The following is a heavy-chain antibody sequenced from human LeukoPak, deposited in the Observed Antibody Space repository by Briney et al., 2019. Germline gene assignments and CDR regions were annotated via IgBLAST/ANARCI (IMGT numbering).Heavy chain of an antibody. Sequence: GGSLRLSCAASGFTFSSYSMNWVRQAPGKGLEWVSSISSSSSYIYYADSVKGRFTISRDNAKNSLYLQMNSLRAEDTAVYYCARDRGYSYGTPSFNWFDPWGQGTLVTVSS. V-gene: IGHV3-21*01. CDR2: ISSSSSYI. J-gene: IGHJ5*02. CDR1: GFTFSSYS. CDR3: ARDRGYSYGTPSFNWFDP. D-gene: IGHD5-18*01.